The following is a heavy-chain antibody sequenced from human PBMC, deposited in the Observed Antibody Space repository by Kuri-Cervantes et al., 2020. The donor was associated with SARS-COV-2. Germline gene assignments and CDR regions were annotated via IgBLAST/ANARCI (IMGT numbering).Heavy chain of an antibody. CDR1: GYTLTELS. V-gene: IGHV1-24*01. Sequence: VKVSCKVSGYTLTELSMHWVRQAPGKGLEWMGGFDPEDGETIYAQKFQGRVTMTEDTSTDTAYMELSSLRSEDTAVYYCARDRGSSGWSWVYYYYGMDVWGQGTTVTVSS. J-gene: IGHJ6*02. D-gene: IGHD6-19*01. CDR2: FDPEDGET. CDR3: ARDRGSSGWSWVYYYYGMDV.